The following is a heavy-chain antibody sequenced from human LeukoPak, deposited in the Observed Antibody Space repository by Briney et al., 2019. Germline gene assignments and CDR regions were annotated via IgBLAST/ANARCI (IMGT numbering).Heavy chain of an antibody. CDR1: GGSFSGYY. Sequence: SETLSLTCAVYGGSFSGYYWSWIRQPPGKGLEWIGEINHSGSTNYNPSLKSRVTISVDTSKNQFSLKLSSVTAADTAVYYCARRRSTTGYYWGQGTLVTVSS. V-gene: IGHV4-34*01. D-gene: IGHD1-1*01. J-gene: IGHJ4*02. CDR3: ARRRSTTGYY. CDR2: INHSGST.